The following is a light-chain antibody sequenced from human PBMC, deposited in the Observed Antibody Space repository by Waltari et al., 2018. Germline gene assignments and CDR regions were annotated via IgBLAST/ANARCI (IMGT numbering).Light chain of an antibody. CDR2: WAS. CDR1: QSLLHSNGYNY. CDR3: MQALQTPVT. J-gene: IGKJ4*01. V-gene: IGKV2-28*01. Sequence: DIVMTQSPLSLTVTPGEPASISCRSSQSLLHSNGYNYLDWYLQKPGQSPQLLIYWASNRASGVPDRFSGSGSGTDFTLKISRVEAEDVGVYYCMQALQTPVTFGGGTKVVIK.